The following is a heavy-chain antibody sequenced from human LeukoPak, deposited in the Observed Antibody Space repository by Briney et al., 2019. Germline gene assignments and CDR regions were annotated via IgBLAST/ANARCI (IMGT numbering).Heavy chain of an antibody. Sequence: GGSLRLSCAASGFTFGSYAMHWVRQAPGKGLEYVSAISSNGGSTYYANSVKGRFTISRDNSKNTLYLQMGSLRAEDMAVYYCARVRGAYYFDYWGQGTLVTVSS. V-gene: IGHV3-64*01. CDR1: GFTFGSYA. J-gene: IGHJ4*02. D-gene: IGHD3-10*01. CDR3: ARVRGAYYFDY. CDR2: ISSNGGST.